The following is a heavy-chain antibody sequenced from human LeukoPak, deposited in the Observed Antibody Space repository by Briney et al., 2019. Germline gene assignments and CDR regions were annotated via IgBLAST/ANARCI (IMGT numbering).Heavy chain of an antibody. J-gene: IGHJ4*02. V-gene: IGHV4-34*01. CDR1: GGSFSGYY. CDR2: INHSGST. Sequence: SETLSLTGAVYGGSFSGYYWSWIRQPPGKGLEWIGEINHSGSTNYNPSLKSRVTISVDTSKNQFSLKLSSVTAADTAVYYCARVLIAARRRRYFDYWGQGTLVTVSS. D-gene: IGHD6-6*01. CDR3: ARVLIAARRRRYFDY.